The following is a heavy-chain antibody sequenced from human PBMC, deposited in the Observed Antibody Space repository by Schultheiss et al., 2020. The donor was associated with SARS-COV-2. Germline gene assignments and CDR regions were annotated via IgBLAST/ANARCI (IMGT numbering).Heavy chain of an antibody. V-gene: IGHV4-59*12. CDR2: IYYSGST. Sequence: SETLSLTCTVSGGSISSYYWSWIRQPPGKGLEWIGYIYYSGSTNYNPSLKSRVTISVDRSKNQFSLKLSSVTAADTAVYYCARAGQLVTNWFDPWGQGTLVTVSS. CDR1: GGSISSYY. D-gene: IGHD6-13*01. CDR3: ARAGQLVTNWFDP. J-gene: IGHJ5*02.